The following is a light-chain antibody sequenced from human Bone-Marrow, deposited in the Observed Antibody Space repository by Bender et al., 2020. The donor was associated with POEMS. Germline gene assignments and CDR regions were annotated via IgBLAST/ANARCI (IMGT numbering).Light chain of an antibody. CDR3: QVWDSPIGV. J-gene: IGLJ3*02. V-gene: IGLV7-46*01. CDR1: TGTVTGDHY. CDR2: DTD. Sequence: QAVVTQEPSLTVSPGGTVTLTCGSNTGTVTGDHYPYWFQQKPGQAPRALIYDTDNRHSWTPARFSGSLLGNTATLTISGTQALDEADYYCQVWDSPIGVFGGGSKLTVL.